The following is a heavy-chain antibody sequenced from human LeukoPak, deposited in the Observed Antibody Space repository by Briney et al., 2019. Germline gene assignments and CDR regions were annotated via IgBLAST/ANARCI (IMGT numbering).Heavy chain of an antibody. J-gene: IGHJ4*02. D-gene: IGHD3-10*01. CDR3: ARVGALGSGSYYTDFDY. CDR2: ISAYNGNT. Sequence: GASVKVSCKASGYTFTSYGISWVRQAPGQGLEWMGWISAYNGNTNYAQKLQGGVTMTTDTSTSTAYMELRSLRSDDTAVYYCARVGALGSGSYYTDFDYWGQGTLVTVSS. V-gene: IGHV1-18*04. CDR1: GYTFTSYG.